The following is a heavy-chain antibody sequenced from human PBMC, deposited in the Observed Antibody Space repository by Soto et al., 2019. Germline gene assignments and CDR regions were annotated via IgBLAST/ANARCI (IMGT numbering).Heavy chain of an antibody. Sequence: PSETLSLTCTVSGGSTSSDNYWSWIRQPPGKGLEWIGHIYYSGNTDYNPSLKSRLAISIDTSKNQFSLKLSSVTAADTAVYFCAREGGESSDGLYYFDSWGQGSLVTVSS. CDR3: AREGGESSDGLYYFDS. J-gene: IGHJ4*02. CDR1: GGSTSSDNY. CDR2: IYYSGNT. D-gene: IGHD3-16*01. V-gene: IGHV4-30-4*01.